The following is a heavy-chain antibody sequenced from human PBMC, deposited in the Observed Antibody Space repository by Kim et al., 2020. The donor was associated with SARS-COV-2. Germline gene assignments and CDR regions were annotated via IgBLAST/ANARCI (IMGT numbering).Heavy chain of an antibody. CDR3: ASLMGIAARASAFDI. D-gene: IGHD6-6*01. J-gene: IGHJ3*02. V-gene: IGHV3-7*03. Sequence: GGSLRLSCAASGFTFSSYWMSWVRQAPGKGLEWVANIKQDGSEKYYVDSVKGRFTISRDNAKNSLYLQMNSLRAEDTAVYYCASLMGIAARASAFDIWGQGTMVTVSS. CDR1: GFTFSSYW. CDR2: IKQDGSEK.